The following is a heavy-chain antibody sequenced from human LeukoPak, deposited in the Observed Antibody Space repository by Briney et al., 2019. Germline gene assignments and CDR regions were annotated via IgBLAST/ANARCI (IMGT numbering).Heavy chain of an antibody. CDR3: ARGRIAAAGRRDY. J-gene: IGHJ4*02. CDR2: MNPNSGNT. V-gene: IGHV1-8*01. Sequence: ASVKVSCKASGYTLTSYDINWVRQATGQGLEWMGWMNPNSGNTGYAQKFQGRVTMTRNTSISTAYMELSSLRSEDTAVYYCARGRIAAAGRRDYWGQGTLVTVSS. D-gene: IGHD6-13*01. CDR1: GYTLTSYD.